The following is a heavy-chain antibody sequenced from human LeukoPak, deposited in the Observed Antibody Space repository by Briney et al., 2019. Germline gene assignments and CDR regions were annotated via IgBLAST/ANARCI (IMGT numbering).Heavy chain of an antibody. CDR2: IFYSGST. CDR3: ARHESMGAATAPAAIDY. CDR1: GDSIGSSSHH. Sequence: PSETLSLTCTVSGDSIGSSSHHWGWIRQPPGKRLEWIGSIFYSGSTNYNPSLKSRVTISVDTSKNQFSLMLSSVTAADTALYYCARHESMGAATAPAAIDYWGQGTLVTVSS. V-gene: IGHV4-39*01. D-gene: IGHD2-15*01. J-gene: IGHJ4*02.